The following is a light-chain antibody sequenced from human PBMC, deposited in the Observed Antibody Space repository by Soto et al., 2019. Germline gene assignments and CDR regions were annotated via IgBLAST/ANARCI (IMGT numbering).Light chain of an antibody. V-gene: IGKV3-20*01. CDR2: GAS. CDR1: PSLSGN. Sequence: EIVLTQSPGNLSLSPGERATLSCRASPSLSGNLAWYQQKPGQAPRLLIYGASSRATGIPDRFSGSGSGTDFTLTISRLEPEDFAVYYCQQYGSSPPITFGQGTRLEIK. J-gene: IGKJ5*01. CDR3: QQYGSSPPIT.